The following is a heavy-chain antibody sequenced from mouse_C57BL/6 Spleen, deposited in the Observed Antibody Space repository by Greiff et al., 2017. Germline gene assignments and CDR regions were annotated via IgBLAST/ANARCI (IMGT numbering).Heavy chain of an antibody. D-gene: IGHD1-1*01. J-gene: IGHJ4*01. CDR1: GFSLTSYG. Sequence: VQLQESGPGLVQPSQSLSITCTVSGFSLTSYGVHWVRQPPGKGLEWLGVIWSGGSTDYNAAFISRLSISKDNSKSQVFFKMNSLQADDTAIYYCAKNYYGSMGYAMDYWGQGTSVTVSS. V-gene: IGHV2-4*01. CDR2: IWSGGST. CDR3: AKNYYGSMGYAMDY.